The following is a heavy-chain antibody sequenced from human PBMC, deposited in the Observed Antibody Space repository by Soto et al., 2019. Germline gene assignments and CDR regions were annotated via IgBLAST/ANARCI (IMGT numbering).Heavy chain of an antibody. J-gene: IGHJ4*02. V-gene: IGHV3-74*01. D-gene: IGHD4-17*01. Sequence: EVQLVESGGGLVQPGGSLRLSCAASGFTFSSYWMHWVRQAPGKGLVWVSRIKSDGSDTSYADSVKGRFTISRDNAKNTLYLQMSSLRAKATAVYYCVRVAYGDLGGWGQGTLVTVSS. CDR2: IKSDGSDT. CDR1: GFTFSSYW. CDR3: VRVAYGDLGG.